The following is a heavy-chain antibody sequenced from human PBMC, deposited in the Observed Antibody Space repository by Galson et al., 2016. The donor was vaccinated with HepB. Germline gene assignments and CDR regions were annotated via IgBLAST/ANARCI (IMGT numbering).Heavy chain of an antibody. CDR3: VRHSTAMGRESRRFYNYGVDV. J-gene: IGHJ6*02. CDR2: VYHTGKT. Sequence: SETLSLTCIVSGGSISNSHYYWGWVRQSPGKGLEWVGSVYHTGKTYSSPSLRGRLTMSTDTSENSFSLKLISVTAADSSVYWCVRHSTAMGRESRRFYNYGVDVWGQGTAVTVSS. CDR1: GGSISNSHYY. V-gene: IGHV4-39*02. D-gene: IGHD5-18*01.